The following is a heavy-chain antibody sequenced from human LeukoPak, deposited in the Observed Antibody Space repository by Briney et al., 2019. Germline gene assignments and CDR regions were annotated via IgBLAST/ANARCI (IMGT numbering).Heavy chain of an antibody. J-gene: IGHJ4*02. CDR3: ARGRHYYDSSKDRLFFVY. D-gene: IGHD3-22*01. CDR2: ISYDGSNK. CDR1: GFTFSSYG. Sequence: PGRSLRLSCAASGFTFSSYGMHWVRQAPGKGLEWVAVISYDGSNKYYADSVKGRFTISRDNSKNTLYLQMNSLRAEDTAVYYCARGRHYYDSSKDRLFFVYWGQGTLVTVSS. V-gene: IGHV3-30*03.